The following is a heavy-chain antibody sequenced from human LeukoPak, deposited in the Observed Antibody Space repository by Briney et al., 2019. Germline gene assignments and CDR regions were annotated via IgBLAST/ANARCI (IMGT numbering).Heavy chain of an antibody. J-gene: IGHJ4*02. D-gene: IGHD6-6*01. CDR1: GYTFTGYY. CDR2: INPNSGGT. V-gene: IGHV1-2*02. CDR3: AREYSSSPNFDY. Sequence: VASVKVSCKASGYTFTGYYMHWVRQAPGQGLEWMGWINPNSGGTNYAQKFQGRVTMTRDTSISTAYMELSRLRSDDTAVYYCAREYSSSPNFDYWGQGTLVTVSS.